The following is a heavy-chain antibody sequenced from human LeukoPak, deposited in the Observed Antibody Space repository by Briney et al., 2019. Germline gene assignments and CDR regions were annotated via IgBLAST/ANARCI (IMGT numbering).Heavy chain of an antibody. J-gene: IGHJ4*02. D-gene: IGHD6-13*01. CDR3: ASSGGWWYSSSWSHFDY. CDR2: IIPIFGTA. CDR1: GGTFSSYA. Sequence: RASVKVSCKASGGTFSSYAISWVRQAPGQGLEWMGGIIPIFGTANYAQKFQGRVTITADESTSTAYMELSSLRSEDTAVYYCASSGGWWYSSSWSHFDYWGQGTLVTVSS. V-gene: IGHV1-69*13.